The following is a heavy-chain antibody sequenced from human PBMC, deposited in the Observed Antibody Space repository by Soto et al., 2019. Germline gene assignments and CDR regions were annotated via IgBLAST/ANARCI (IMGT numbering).Heavy chain of an antibody. V-gene: IGHV1-46*01. CDR1: GYTFTSYY. J-gene: IGHJ4*02. CDR3: ARARLGDPFDY. Sequence: GASVKVSCKASGYTFTSYYMHWVRQAPGQGLERMGIINPSGGSTSYAQKFQGRVTMTRDTSTSTVYMELSSLRSEDTAVYYCARARLGDPFDYWGQGTLVTVSS. D-gene: IGHD2-21*02. CDR2: INPSGGST.